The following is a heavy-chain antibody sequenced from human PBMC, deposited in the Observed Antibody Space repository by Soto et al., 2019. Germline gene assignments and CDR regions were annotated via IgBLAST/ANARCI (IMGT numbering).Heavy chain of an antibody. D-gene: IGHD3-10*01. CDR2: INHSGST. J-gene: IGHJ6*03. Sequence: SETLSLTCAVYGGSFSGYYWSWIRQPPGKGLEWIGEINHSGSTNYNPSLKSRVTISVDTSKNQFSLKLSSVTAADTAVYYCARARLDLDYGSGSYIRRGYYYYYMDVWGKGTTVTVSS. V-gene: IGHV4-34*01. CDR1: GGSFSGYY. CDR3: ARARLDLDYGSGSYIRRGYYYYYMDV.